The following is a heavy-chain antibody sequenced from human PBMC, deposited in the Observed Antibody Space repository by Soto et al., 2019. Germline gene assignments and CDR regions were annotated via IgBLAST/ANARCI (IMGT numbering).Heavy chain of an antibody. V-gene: IGHV4-30-4*01. Sequence: QVQLQESGPGLVKPSQTLSLTCTVSGGSISRGDYYWSWIRQPPGKGLEWIGYIYYSGSTYYNPSLKSRVTITVDTSKNPFPLKLSSVTAADTAVYYCARGSARYAFDIWGQGTMVTVSS. CDR1: GGSISRGDYY. CDR3: ARGSARYAFDI. CDR2: IYYSGST. J-gene: IGHJ3*02.